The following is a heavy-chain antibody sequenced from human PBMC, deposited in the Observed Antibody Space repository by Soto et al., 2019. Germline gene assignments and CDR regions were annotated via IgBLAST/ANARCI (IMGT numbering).Heavy chain of an antibody. CDR3: ATFGDYVFEY. J-gene: IGHJ4*02. D-gene: IGHD2-21*02. V-gene: IGHV3-33*01. CDR2: IWYDGSNK. Sequence: PGGSLRLSCAASGFTFNTYGMHWVRQAPGKGLEWVAVIWYDGSNKYYADSVKGRFTISRDNSKNTLYLQMDSLRAEDTAVYYCATFGDYVFEYWGREPWSPSPQ. CDR1: GFTFNTYG.